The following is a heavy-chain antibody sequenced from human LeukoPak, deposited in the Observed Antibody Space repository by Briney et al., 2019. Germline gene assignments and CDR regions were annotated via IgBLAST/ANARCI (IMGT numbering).Heavy chain of an antibody. CDR2: IRQDGSEK. Sequence: GGSLRLSCAASGFTFSSYSMNWVRQAPGKGLEWVANIRQDGSEKYYVDSVKGRFTISRDNAKNSLYLQMNSLRAEDTAVYYCARDALGAAAGIDYWGQGTLVTVSS. CDR3: ARDALGAAAGIDY. D-gene: IGHD6-13*01. V-gene: IGHV3-7*01. J-gene: IGHJ4*02. CDR1: GFTFSSYS.